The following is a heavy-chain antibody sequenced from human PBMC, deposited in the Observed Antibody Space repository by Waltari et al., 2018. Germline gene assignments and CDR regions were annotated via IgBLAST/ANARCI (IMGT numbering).Heavy chain of an antibody. CDR2: IYYSGRT. J-gene: IGHJ6*02. V-gene: IGHV4-39*07. CDR1: GGSISSSSYY. Sequence: QLQLQESGPGLVKPSETLSLTCTVSGGSISSSSYYWGWTRQPPGKGLEWIGSIYYSGRTYYNPSLKSRVTISVDTSKNQFSLKLSSVTAADTAVYYCARDPRSSWYLYYGMDVWGQGTTVTVSS. CDR3: ARDPRSSWYLYYGMDV. D-gene: IGHD6-13*01.